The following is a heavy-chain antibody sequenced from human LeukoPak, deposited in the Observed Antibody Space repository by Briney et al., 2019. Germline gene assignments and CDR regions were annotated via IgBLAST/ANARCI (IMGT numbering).Heavy chain of an antibody. Sequence: SETLSLTCTVSGDSISSDTYYWNWIRQSAGKGLEWIGRIYTSGDTYYNPSLKSRVTISVDTSKNQFSLKLTSVTAADAAMYYCAREYRSGYFHVHHAFDMWGQGTMVIVSS. D-gene: IGHD3-22*01. CDR1: GDSISSDTYY. CDR3: AREYRSGYFHVHHAFDM. CDR2: IYTSGDT. J-gene: IGHJ3*02. V-gene: IGHV4-61*02.